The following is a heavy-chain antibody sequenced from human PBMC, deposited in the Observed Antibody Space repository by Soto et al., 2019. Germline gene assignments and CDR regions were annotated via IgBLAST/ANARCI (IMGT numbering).Heavy chain of an antibody. J-gene: IGHJ4*02. V-gene: IGHV4-59*02. CDR1: GGSVTSYH. Sequence: SETLSLTCFVSGGSVTSYHWSWIRQFPGKGLEWIAYTSYTGNTNYNPSLRSRVTISADMSKNQFSLNLRSVTAADTAVYYCARVDHRGYFAILTDYWGQGTLVTVSS. CDR3: ARVDHRGYFAILTDY. CDR2: TSYTGNT. D-gene: IGHD3-9*01.